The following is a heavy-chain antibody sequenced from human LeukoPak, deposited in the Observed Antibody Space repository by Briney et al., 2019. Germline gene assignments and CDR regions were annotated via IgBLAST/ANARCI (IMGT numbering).Heavy chain of an antibody. J-gene: IGHJ4*02. Sequence: GESLKISCKGSGYSFTSYWIGWVRQMPGKGLEWMGIIYPGDSDTRYSPSFQGQVTISADKSISTAYLQWSSLKASDTAMYYCARPAGSSGYYPSGVDYWGQGTLVTVSS. D-gene: IGHD3-22*01. CDR3: ARPAGSSGYYPSGVDY. CDR1: GYSFTSYW. CDR2: IYPGDSDT. V-gene: IGHV5-51*01.